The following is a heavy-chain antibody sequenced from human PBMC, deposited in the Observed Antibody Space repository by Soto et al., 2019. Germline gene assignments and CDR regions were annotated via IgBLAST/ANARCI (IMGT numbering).Heavy chain of an antibody. D-gene: IGHD6-6*01. J-gene: IGHJ4*02. V-gene: IGHV3-7*01. Sequence: EVQLVESGGGLVQPGGSLRLSCAASGFTFSNYWMTWVRQAPGKGLEWVANINQDGSVKYYVDSVKGRFTISRDNAKNSPYLQMNCLRAEDTALYYCARIGSSSSSLDYWGQGTLVTVAS. CDR2: INQDGSVK. CDR3: ARIGSSSSSLDY. CDR1: GFTFSNYW.